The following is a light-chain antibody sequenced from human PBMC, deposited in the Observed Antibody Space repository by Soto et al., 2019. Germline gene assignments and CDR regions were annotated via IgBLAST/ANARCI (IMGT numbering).Light chain of an antibody. Sequence: QSALAQPASVSGSPGHSITISCTGTSSDVGGYNYVSWYQQHPGKAPKLMIYDVSNRPSGVSNRFSGSKSGNTASLTISGLQAEDEADYYCSSYTSSTLYVFGTGTKVTVL. CDR1: SSDVGGYNY. CDR3: SSYTSSTLYV. J-gene: IGLJ1*01. V-gene: IGLV2-14*01. CDR2: DVS.